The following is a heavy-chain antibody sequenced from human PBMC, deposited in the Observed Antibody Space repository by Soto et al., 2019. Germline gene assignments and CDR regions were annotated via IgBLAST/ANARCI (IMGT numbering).Heavy chain of an antibody. D-gene: IGHD3-22*01. J-gene: IGHJ5*02. Sequence: PGKSMKISCQGSGYSFTSYWIGWVRQMPGKGLEWMGIIYPGDSDTRYSPSFQGQVTISADKSISTAYLQWSSLKASDTAMYYCAIQGYYYDSSGYRNWFDPWVQGTLVTVSS. V-gene: IGHV5-51*01. CDR2: IYPGDSDT. CDR1: GYSFTSYW. CDR3: AIQGYYYDSSGYRNWFDP.